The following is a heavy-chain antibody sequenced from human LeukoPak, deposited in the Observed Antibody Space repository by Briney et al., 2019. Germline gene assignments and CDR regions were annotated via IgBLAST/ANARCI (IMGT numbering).Heavy chain of an antibody. J-gene: IGHJ4*02. V-gene: IGHV3-74*01. CDR2: INPDGSDT. Sequence: GSLRPFLATFGFPFRSKLKHWIRQIPRGGLVWVARINPDGSDTSYADSVKGRFTISRDNAKNTLYLQMNSLRVEDTALYYCTRDTFGARDYWGQGTLVTVSS. CDR1: GFPFRSKL. D-gene: IGHD3-10*01. CDR3: TRDTFGARDY.